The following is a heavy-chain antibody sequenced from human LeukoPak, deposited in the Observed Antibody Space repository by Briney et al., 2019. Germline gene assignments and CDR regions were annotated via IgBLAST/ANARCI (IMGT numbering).Heavy chain of an antibody. CDR3: ARAGGRNWFDP. CDR2: IYTSGST. D-gene: IGHD3-10*01. Sequence: PSETLSLTCTVSGGSIRSYYWGWIRQPAGKGLEWIGRIYTSGSTNYNPSLKSRVTMSVDTPKHQFSLKLSSVTAADTAVYYCARAGGRNWFDPWGQGTLVTVSS. J-gene: IGHJ5*02. CDR1: GGSIRSYY. V-gene: IGHV4-4*07.